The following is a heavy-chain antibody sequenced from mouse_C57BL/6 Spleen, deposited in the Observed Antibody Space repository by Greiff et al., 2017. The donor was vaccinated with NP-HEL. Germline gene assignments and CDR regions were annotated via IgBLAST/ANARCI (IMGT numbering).Heavy chain of an antibody. CDR2: ISSGSSTI. Sequence: DVHLVESGGGLVKPGGSLKLSCAASGFTFSDYGMHWVRQAPEKGLEWVAYISSGSSTIYYADTVKGRFTISVDNAKNTLFLQMTSLRSEDTAVYYCAYYYGSSPYYAMDYWGQGTSVTVSS. D-gene: IGHD1-1*01. V-gene: IGHV5-17*01. J-gene: IGHJ4*01. CDR3: AYYYGSSPYYAMDY. CDR1: GFTFSDYG.